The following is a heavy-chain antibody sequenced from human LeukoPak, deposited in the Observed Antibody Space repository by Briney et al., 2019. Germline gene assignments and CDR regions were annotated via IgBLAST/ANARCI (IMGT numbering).Heavy chain of an antibody. CDR3: ARADGYCSGGSCYSGYFLGRLPFDP. D-gene: IGHD2-15*01. V-gene: IGHV1-18*01. CDR1: GYTFTSYG. J-gene: IGHJ5*02. Sequence: ASVKVSCKASGYTFTSYGISWVRQAPGQGLEWMGWISAYNGKTNYAQKLQGRVTMTTDTSTSTAYMELRSLRSDDTAVYYCARADGYCSGGSCYSGYFLGRLPFDPWGQGTLVTVSS. CDR2: ISAYNGKT.